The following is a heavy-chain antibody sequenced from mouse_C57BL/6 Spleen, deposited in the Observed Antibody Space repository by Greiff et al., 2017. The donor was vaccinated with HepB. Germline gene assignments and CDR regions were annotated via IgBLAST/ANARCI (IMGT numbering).Heavy chain of an antibody. V-gene: IGHV1-15*01. CDR2: IDPETGGT. Sequence: VQLQQSGAELVRPGASVTLSCKASGYTFTDYEMHWVKETPVHGLEWIGAIDPETGGTAYNQKFKGKARLTADKSSSTACMGRRSLTSEDSTVYYCTRRGSNFAYWGQETLVTVSA. J-gene: IGHJ3*01. CDR3: TRRGSNFAY. CDR1: GYTFTDYE.